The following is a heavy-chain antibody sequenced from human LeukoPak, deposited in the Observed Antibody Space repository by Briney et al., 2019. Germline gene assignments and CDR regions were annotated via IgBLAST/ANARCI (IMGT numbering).Heavy chain of an antibody. J-gene: IGHJ4*02. V-gene: IGHV4-4*07. CDR3: ARDPSSSGWYGQHDY. CDR2: IYTSGST. Sequence: SETLSLTCTVSGGSTSSYYWSWIRQPAGKGLEWIGRIYTSGSTNYNPSLKSRVTMSVDTSKNQFSLKLSSVTAADTAVYYCARDPSSSGWYGQHDYWGQGTLVTVSS. CDR1: GGSTSSYY. D-gene: IGHD6-19*01.